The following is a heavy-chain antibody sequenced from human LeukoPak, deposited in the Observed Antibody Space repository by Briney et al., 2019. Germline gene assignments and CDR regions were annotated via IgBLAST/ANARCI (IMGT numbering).Heavy chain of an antibody. J-gene: IGHJ4*02. D-gene: IGHD3-10*01. Sequence: VGSLRLSCAASGFTFSSYSMNSVRQAPGKGLERVSYISITSTIYYADSVKGRFTISRDNAKNSLYLQMNSLRAEDTAVYYCARDLVLWFGEVKSRPGVTDYWGQGTLVTVSS. CDR1: GFTFSSYS. CDR2: ISITSTI. V-gene: IGHV3-48*01. CDR3: ARDLVLWFGEVKSRPGVTDY.